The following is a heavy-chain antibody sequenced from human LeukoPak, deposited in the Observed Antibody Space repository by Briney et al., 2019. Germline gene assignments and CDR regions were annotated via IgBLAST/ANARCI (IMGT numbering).Heavy chain of an antibody. CDR2: ISYDGSNK. CDR3: ARDDIAVAGTGAPWDY. D-gene: IGHD6-19*01. Sequence: GGSLRLSCAASVFTFSSYAMHWVRQAPGKGLECVAVISYDGSNKYYADSVKGLFTISRDYSKNTLYLQMNSLRAEDTAVYYCARDDIAVAGTGAPWDYWGQGDLVTVSS. J-gene: IGHJ4*02. V-gene: IGHV3-30*04. CDR1: VFTFSSYA.